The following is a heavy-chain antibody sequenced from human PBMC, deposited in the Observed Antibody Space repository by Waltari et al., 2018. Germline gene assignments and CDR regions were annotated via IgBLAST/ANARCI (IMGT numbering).Heavy chain of an antibody. D-gene: IGHD2-8*01. Sequence: EVQLVESGGGLVKPGGSLRLSCAASGFTFSNAWMSWVRQAPGKGLEWVGRIKSKPDGGTTDYAAPVKGRFTISRDDSKNTLYLQMNSLKTEDTAVYYCTTDTGGFVCWGQGTTVTVSS. CDR1: GFTFSNAW. V-gene: IGHV3-15*01. CDR2: IKSKPDGGTT. J-gene: IGHJ6*02. CDR3: TTDTGGFVC.